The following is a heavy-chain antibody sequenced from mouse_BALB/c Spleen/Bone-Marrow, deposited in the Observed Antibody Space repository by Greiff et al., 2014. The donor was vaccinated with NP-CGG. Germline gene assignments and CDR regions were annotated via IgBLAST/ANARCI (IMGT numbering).Heavy chain of an antibody. D-gene: IGHD3-3*01. CDR2: ISYSGNT. Sequence: EVQLVESGPSLVKPSQTLSLTCSVTGDSITNAYWNWIRKFPGNKIDYMGYISYSGNTYYNPSLKSRISITRDTSKNQFYPQLNSVTTEDTATYFCARGTGYYFDYWGQGTTLTVSS. CDR1: GDSITNAY. J-gene: IGHJ2*01. CDR3: ARGTGYYFDY. V-gene: IGHV3-8*02.